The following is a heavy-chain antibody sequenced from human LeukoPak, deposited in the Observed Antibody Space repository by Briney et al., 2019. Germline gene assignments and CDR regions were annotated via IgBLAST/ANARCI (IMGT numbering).Heavy chain of an antibody. D-gene: IGHD5-18*01. CDR2: ISSGSSTI. Sequence: GGSLRLSCAAYGFSFSSYSMNWVRQAPGKGLEWLSYISSGSSTIYYADSVKGRFTISRGNAKNSLYLQMNSLRAEDTAVYYCARAQGSYGFYFDYWGQGTLVTVSS. J-gene: IGHJ4*02. V-gene: IGHV3-48*01. CDR3: ARAQGSYGFYFDY. CDR1: GFSFSSYS.